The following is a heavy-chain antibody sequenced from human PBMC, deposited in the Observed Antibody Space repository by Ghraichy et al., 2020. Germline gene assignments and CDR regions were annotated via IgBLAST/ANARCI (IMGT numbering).Heavy chain of an antibody. J-gene: IGHJ6*02. D-gene: IGHD2-2*01. CDR2: ISSSSSTI. Sequence: GESLRLSCAASGFTFSSYSMNWVRQAPGKGLEWVSYISSSSSTIYYADSVKGRFTISRDNAKNSLYLQMNSLRDEDTAVYYCARDREDIVVVPAADRYYYYYGMDVWGQGTTVTVSS. CDR1: GFTFSSYS. V-gene: IGHV3-48*02. CDR3: ARDREDIVVVPAADRYYYYYGMDV.